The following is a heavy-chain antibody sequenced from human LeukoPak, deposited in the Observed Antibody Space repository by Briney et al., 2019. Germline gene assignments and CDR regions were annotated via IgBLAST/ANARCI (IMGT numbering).Heavy chain of an antibody. CDR2: INHSGST. Sequence: SETLSLTCAVYGGSFSGYYWSWIRQPPGKGLEWIGEINHSGSTNYNPSLKGRVTISVDTSKNQFSLKLSPVTAADTAVYYCARGVGKITFGGVIGKYYFDYWGQGTLVTVSS. J-gene: IGHJ4*02. CDR1: GGSFSGYY. V-gene: IGHV4-34*01. D-gene: IGHD3-16*02. CDR3: ARGVGKITFGGVIGKYYFDY.